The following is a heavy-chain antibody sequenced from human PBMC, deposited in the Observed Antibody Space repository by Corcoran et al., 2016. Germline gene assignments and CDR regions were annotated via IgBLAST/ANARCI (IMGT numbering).Heavy chain of an antibody. J-gene: IGHJ4*02. V-gene: IGHV3-23*01. D-gene: IGHD6-13*01. CDR1: GFTFSSYA. CDR3: AKGVGSSWYYFDY. Sequence: EVQLLESGGGLVQPGGSLRLSCAASGFTFSSYAMSWVRQAPGKGLEWVSAISGSGGSTYYADSVKGRFTISRDNSKNTLYLQMNSLRAEDTSVYYCAKGVGSSWYYFDYWGQGTLVTVSS. CDR2: ISGSGGST.